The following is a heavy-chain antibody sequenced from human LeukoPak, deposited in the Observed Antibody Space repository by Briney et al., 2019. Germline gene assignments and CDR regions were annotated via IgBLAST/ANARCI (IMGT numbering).Heavy chain of an antibody. Sequence: ASVKVSCKASGYTFTSYGISWVRQAPGQGLEWMGWISAYNGNTNYAQKLQGRVTMTTDTSTSTAYMELGSLRSDDTAVYYCARRSVAYSYDSSGYSPVYYFDYWGQGTLVTVSS. CDR1: GYTFTSYG. CDR3: ARRSVAYSYDSSGYSPVYYFDY. V-gene: IGHV1-18*01. CDR2: ISAYNGNT. J-gene: IGHJ4*02. D-gene: IGHD3-22*01.